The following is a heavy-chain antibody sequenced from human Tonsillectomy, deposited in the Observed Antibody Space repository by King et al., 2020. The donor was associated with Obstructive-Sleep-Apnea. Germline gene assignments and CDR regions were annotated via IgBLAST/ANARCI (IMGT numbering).Heavy chain of an antibody. CDR2: IYYSGST. V-gene: IGHV4-59*01. CDR1: GGSISSYY. J-gene: IGHJ6*02. CDR3: ARLDLKDYYYGMDV. Sequence: VQLQESGPGLVKPSETLSLTCTVSGGSISSYYWSWIRQPPGKGLEWIGYIYYSGSTNYNPSLKSRVTISVDTSKNQFSLKLSPVTAADTAVYYCARLDLKDYYYGMDVWGQGTTVTVSS. D-gene: IGHD2-15*01.